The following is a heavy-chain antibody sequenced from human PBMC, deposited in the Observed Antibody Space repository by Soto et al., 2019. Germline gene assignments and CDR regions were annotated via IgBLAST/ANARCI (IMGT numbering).Heavy chain of an antibody. D-gene: IGHD5-18*01. J-gene: IGHJ4*02. V-gene: IGHV4-59*02. CDR2: IHYRGVI. Sequence: SETLSLTCNVSGGSVSDYYWSWIRQAPGKGLEWIGYIHYRGVINYNPSLKSRVTMSVDPSKNQFSLNLRSVTTADTAVYFAHGIQLWSFDFWGQGALVTVSS. CDR1: GGSVSDYY. CDR3: HGIQLWSFDF.